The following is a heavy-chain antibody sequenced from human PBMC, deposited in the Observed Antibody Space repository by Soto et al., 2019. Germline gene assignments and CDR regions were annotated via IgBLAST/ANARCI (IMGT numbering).Heavy chain of an antibody. Sequence: WGPLRLSCAASGFTFSSYAMRWVRQAPGKGLEWVAVISYDGSNKYYADSVKGRFTISRDNSKNTLYLQMNSLRAEDTAVYYCAREGYDILTGYQYYYGMDVWGQGTTVTVSS. D-gene: IGHD3-9*01. CDR2: ISYDGSNK. CDR1: GFTFSSYA. V-gene: IGHV3-30-3*01. CDR3: AREGYDILTGYQYYYGMDV. J-gene: IGHJ6*02.